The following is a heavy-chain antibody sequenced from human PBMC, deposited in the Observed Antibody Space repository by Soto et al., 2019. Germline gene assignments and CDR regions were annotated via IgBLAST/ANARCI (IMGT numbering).Heavy chain of an antibody. Sequence: GGSLRLSCAASGVTFSRNAMSWVRQAPGKGPEWVSGISGSGDTTHYADFVKGRVTISRDNSKNTLYLQMNSLRAEDTAVYYCARMGDSSGYSGWFDPWGQGTLVTVSS. J-gene: IGHJ5*02. CDR1: GVTFSRNA. V-gene: IGHV3-23*01. D-gene: IGHD3-22*01. CDR2: ISGSGDTT. CDR3: ARMGDSSGYSGWFDP.